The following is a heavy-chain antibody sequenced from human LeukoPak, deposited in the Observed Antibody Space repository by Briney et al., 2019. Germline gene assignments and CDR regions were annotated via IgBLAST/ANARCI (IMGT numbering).Heavy chain of an antibody. V-gene: IGHV3-21*01. CDR3: ARDKDFYFDY. CDR1: GFTFSTYR. CDR2: ISSSSSYI. D-gene: IGHD3/OR15-3a*01. Sequence: GGSLRLSCVGTGFTFSTYRMDWVRQAPGKGLEWVSSISSSSSYIYYADSVKGRITISRDNAKNSLYLQMNSLRVEDTAVYYCARDKDFYFDYWGQGTLLTVSS. J-gene: IGHJ4*02.